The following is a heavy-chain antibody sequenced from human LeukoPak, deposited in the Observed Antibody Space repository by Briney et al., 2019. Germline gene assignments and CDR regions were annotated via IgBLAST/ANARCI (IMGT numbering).Heavy chain of an antibody. CDR3: ARDRGTSRAARLFNYYYYMDV. Sequence: SVKVSCKASGYTFTGYYMHWVRQAPGQGLEWMGWINPNSGGTNYAQKFQGRVTMTRDTSISTAYMELSRLRSDDTAVYYCARDRGTSRAARLFNYYYYMDVWGKGTTVTVSS. J-gene: IGHJ6*03. V-gene: IGHV1-2*02. CDR2: INPNSGGT. D-gene: IGHD6-6*01. CDR1: GYTFTGYY.